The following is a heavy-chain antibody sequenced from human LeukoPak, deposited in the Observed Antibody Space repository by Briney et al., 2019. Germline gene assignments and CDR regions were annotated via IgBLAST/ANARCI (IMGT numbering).Heavy chain of an antibody. CDR1: GGSISSGGYY. Sequence: PSQTLSLTCTVSGGSISSGGYYWSWIRQHPGKGLEWIGYIYYSGSTYYNPSLKSRVTISVDTSKNQFSLKLSSVTAADTAVYYCARARPIYIVVVPANFFDYWGQGTLVTVSS. V-gene: IGHV4-31*03. J-gene: IGHJ4*02. CDR3: ARARPIYIVVVPANFFDY. D-gene: IGHD2-2*01. CDR2: IYYSGST.